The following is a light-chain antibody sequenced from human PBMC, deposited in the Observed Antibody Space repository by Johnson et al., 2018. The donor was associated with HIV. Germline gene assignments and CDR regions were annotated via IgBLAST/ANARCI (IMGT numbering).Light chain of an antibody. CDR2: DND. J-gene: IGLJ1*01. CDR1: SSNIANNY. Sequence: QSVLTQPPSVSAAPGHKVTISCSGSSSNIANNYVSWHQHLPGTAPKLLIYDNDKRPSGIPDRISGSKSGTSATLGITGLQTGDEADYYCGTWDSRLSAGHVFGTGTKVTVL. V-gene: IGLV1-51*01. CDR3: GTWDSRLSAGHV.